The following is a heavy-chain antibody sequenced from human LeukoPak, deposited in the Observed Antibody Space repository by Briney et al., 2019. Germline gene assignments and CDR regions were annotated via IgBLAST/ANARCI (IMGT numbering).Heavy chain of an antibody. CDR2: IRQDGDTK. V-gene: IGHV3-7*03. CDR3: ARSLPYGTTWYGRSDF. Sequence: PGGSLRLSCAASGFPFNAYWMTWVRQVPGKGLEWVANIRQDGDTKYYVDSVKGRFTISRDNAMNSLYLQMNSLRAEDTAIYYCARSLPYGTTWYGRSDFWGQGTLVTVSS. D-gene: IGHD6-13*01. J-gene: IGHJ4*02. CDR1: GFPFNAYW.